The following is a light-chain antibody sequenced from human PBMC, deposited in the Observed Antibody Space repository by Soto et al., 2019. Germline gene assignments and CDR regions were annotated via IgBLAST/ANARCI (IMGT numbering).Light chain of an antibody. CDR1: QSASNTY. J-gene: IGKJ4*01. V-gene: IGKV3-20*01. CDR2: GAS. CDR3: QQSYSTPLT. Sequence: VVLTQSPGTLSLSPGERAILSCRASQSASNTYVAWYQHKPGQAPRLLIYGASIRATGTPDRFSGSGSGTDFTLTISSLQPEDLAIYYCQQSYSTPLTFGGGTKVDIK.